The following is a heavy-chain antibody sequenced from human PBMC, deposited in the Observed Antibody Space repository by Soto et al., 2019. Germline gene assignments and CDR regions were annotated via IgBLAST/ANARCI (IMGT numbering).Heavy chain of an antibody. CDR3: AKDLLAVARGGMDV. Sequence: PGESLKISCAASGITFNIYAMNWVRQAPGKGLQWVSSISGSGGNTDYADSVKGRFTISRDNSKNTLYLQMNGLKAEDTAVYYCAKDLLAVARGGMDVWGQGTTVTVSS. J-gene: IGHJ6*02. V-gene: IGHV3-23*01. D-gene: IGHD6-19*01. CDR1: GITFNIYA. CDR2: ISGSGGNT.